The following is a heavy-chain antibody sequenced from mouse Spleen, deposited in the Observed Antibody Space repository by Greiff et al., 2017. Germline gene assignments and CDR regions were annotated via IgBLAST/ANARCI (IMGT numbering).Heavy chain of an antibody. J-gene: IGHJ1*01. V-gene: IGHV1-69*01. CDR1: GYTFTSYW. CDR3: ARPYYYGSSYWYFDV. CDR2: IDPSDSYT. Sequence: QVQLQQPGAELVMPGASVKLSCKASGYTFTSYWMHWVKQRPGQGLEWIGEIDPSDSYTNYNQKFKGKATLTVDKSSSTAYMQLSSLTSEDSAVYYCARPYYYGSSYWYFDVWAQGPRSPSPQ. D-gene: IGHD1-1*01.